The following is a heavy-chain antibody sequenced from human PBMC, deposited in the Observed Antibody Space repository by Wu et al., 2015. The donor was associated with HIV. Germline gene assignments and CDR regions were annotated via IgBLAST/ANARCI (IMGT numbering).Heavy chain of an antibody. D-gene: IGHD3-22*01. J-gene: IGHJ5*02. CDR3: ARLTSPSSDWQITTFDP. V-gene: IGHV4-59*08. Sequence: QVQLQESGPGLVKPSETLSLTCTVSGGSISYYHWSWIRQPPGKGLEWVGFVSYSGSTNYNPSLKSRIIISVDTSKNQFSLKLSSVTAADTAVYYCARLTSPSSDWQITTFDPWGQGSLVTVSS. CDR2: VSYSGST. CDR1: GGSISYYH.